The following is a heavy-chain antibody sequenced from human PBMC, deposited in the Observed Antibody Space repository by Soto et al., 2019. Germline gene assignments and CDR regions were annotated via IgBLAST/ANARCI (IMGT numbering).Heavy chain of an antibody. V-gene: IGHV4-39*01. CDR1: GGSISGSSYY. CDR3: ARHTLVREIKELCWFDP. D-gene: IGHD3-10*01. J-gene: IGHJ5*02. CDR2: IYRSGYT. Sequence: PSETLSLTCSVSGGSISGSSYYWGWIRQPPGKGLEWIGSIYRSGYTYDNPSLKGRLTISIDTSTNQFSLKLSSVTAADTAIYYCARHTLVREIKELCWFDPWGHGTLVTVSS.